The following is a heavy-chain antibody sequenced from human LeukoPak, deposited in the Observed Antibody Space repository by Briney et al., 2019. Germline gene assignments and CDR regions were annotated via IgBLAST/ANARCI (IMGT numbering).Heavy chain of an antibody. CDR2: IYHSGST. V-gene: IGHV4-59*12. Sequence: SETLSLTCTVSGGSISNYYWSWIRQPPGKGLEWIGYIYHSGSTYYNPSLKSRVTISVDRSKNQFSLKLSSVTAADTAVYYCAREIIAAAGLALFDPWGQGTLVTVSS. CDR1: GGSISNYY. D-gene: IGHD6-13*01. J-gene: IGHJ5*02. CDR3: AREIIAAAGLALFDP.